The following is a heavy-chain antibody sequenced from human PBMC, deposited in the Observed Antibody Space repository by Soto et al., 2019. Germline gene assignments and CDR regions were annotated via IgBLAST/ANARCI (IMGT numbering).Heavy chain of an antibody. J-gene: IGHJ4*02. CDR3: GRGRSGQIVVFY. CDR2: IGPESGAT. CDR1: GYTFTGHY. Sequence: ASVKVSCKASGYTFTGHYIHWVRQAPEQGPEWMGEIGPESGATRYAQKFQGRVTMTRDMSITTVYMELNNLSPDDTAVYFCGRGRSGQIVVFYWGQGTPVTVYS. D-gene: IGHD1-26*01. V-gene: IGHV1-2*02.